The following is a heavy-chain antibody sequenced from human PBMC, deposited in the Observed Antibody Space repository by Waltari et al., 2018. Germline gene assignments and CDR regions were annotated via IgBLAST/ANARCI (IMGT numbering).Heavy chain of an antibody. J-gene: IGHJ4*02. V-gene: IGHV1-69*04. CDR1: AGTFGSYA. Sequence: QVQLVQSGAEVKKPGSSVKVSCKASAGTFGSYAFSWVRQAPGQGLEWMGGIMPNLGIANDAQKFQGRVTITADESTSTAYMELSSLKSEDTAVYYCARLTGYDHPGGDYGGQGTLVTVSS. D-gene: IGHD3-22*01. CDR3: ARLTGYDHPGGDY. CDR2: IMPNLGIA.